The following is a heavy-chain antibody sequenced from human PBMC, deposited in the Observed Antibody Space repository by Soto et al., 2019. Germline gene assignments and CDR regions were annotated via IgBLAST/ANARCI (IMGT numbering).Heavy chain of an antibody. CDR1: GFTFSNYE. V-gene: IGHV3-48*03. D-gene: IGHD3-22*01. CDR2: ISSSGSTI. CDR3: ARDEGDSGYPRYFDY. J-gene: IGHJ4*02. Sequence: PGGSLRLSCAASGFTFSNYEMNWVRQAPGKGLEWISYISSSGSTIHYADSVKGRFTVSRDNAKNSLYLQMTSLRAEDTAVYYGARDEGDSGYPRYFDYWGQGSLVTVSS.